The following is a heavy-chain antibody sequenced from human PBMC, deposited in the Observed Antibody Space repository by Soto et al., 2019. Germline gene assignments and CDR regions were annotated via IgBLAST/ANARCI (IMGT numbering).Heavy chain of an antibody. CDR1: GFTFSSYG. J-gene: IGHJ4*02. CDR2: IWYDGSNK. V-gene: IGHV3-33*01. D-gene: IGHD3-22*01. Sequence: GGSLRLTCAASGFTFSSYGMHWVRQAPGQGLEWVAVIWYDGSNKYSADSVKGRFTISRDNSKNTLYLQMNSLRAEDTAVYYCAREDTYYYDSSGYYFGYWGQGTLVTVSS. CDR3: AREDTYYYDSSGYYFGY.